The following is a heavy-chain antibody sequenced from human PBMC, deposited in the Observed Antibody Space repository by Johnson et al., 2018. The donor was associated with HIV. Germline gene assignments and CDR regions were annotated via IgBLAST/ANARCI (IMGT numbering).Heavy chain of an antibody. Sequence: VQLVESGGGLVQPGGSLRLSCAASGFTVSSNYMSWVRQAPGKVLEWVSGISWNSGSIGYADSVKGRFTISRDNAKNSLYLQMNSLRAEDTALYYCAKDGKTERRYSSSSVLNAFDIWGQGTMVTVSS. J-gene: IGHJ3*02. V-gene: IGHV3-9*01. CDR2: ISWNSGSI. CDR1: GFTVSSNY. CDR3: AKDGKTERRYSSSSVLNAFDI. D-gene: IGHD6-6*01.